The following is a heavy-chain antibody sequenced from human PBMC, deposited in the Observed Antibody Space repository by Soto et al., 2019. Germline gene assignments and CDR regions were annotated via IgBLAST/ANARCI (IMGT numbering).Heavy chain of an antibody. CDR3: ARYFHTYSGPPI. D-gene: IGHD5-12*01. V-gene: IGHV4-38-2*01. CDR1: GYVITCGYY. Sequence: SETLSLTCVVSGYVITCGYYWGWIRQPPGKGLELIGTVAHSGSTYYDPSLQGRVTIAIDTSKNQFSLKLTSVTAADTALYYCARYFHTYSGPPIWGQGTLVTVS. CDR2: VAHSGST. J-gene: IGHJ4*02.